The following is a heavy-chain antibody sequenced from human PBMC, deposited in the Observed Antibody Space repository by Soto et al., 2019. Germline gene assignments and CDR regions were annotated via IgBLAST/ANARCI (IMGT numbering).Heavy chain of an antibody. Sequence: EVQLVQSGGGLVQPGGSLRLSCVGSGFTFTDFYMNWVRQAPGKGLEWVANIRPDGSETNYVESVKGRFTTSRDNAKNSLFLQMNSLRADDTAVYYCAGWGVHYFNYWGQGILVTVSS. J-gene: IGHJ4*02. CDR1: GFTFTDFY. CDR2: IRPDGSET. CDR3: AGWGVHYFNY. D-gene: IGHD3-10*01. V-gene: IGHV3-7*03.